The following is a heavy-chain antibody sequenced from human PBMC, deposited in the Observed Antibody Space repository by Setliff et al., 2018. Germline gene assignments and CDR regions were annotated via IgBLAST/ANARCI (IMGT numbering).Heavy chain of an antibody. D-gene: IGHD3-22*01. V-gene: IGHV5-51*01. CDR3: ARHADYYDSSGYSVNDAFDI. CDR1: GYSFTSYW. J-gene: IGHJ3*02. CDR2: IYPGDSDT. Sequence: GESLKISCEGSGYSFTSYWIGWVRQMPGKGLEWMGIIYPGDSDTRYSPSFQGQVTISADKSISTAYLQWSSLKASDTAMYYCARHADYYDSSGYSVNDAFDIWGQGTMVTVSS.